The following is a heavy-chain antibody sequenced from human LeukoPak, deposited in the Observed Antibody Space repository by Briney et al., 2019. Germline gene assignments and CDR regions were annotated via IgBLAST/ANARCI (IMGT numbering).Heavy chain of an antibody. CDR2: ISAYNGNT. D-gene: IGHD3-10*01. CDR3: ARSRSGSYLGRPPFDP. CDR1: GYTFTSYG. J-gene: IGHJ5*02. Sequence: EASVTVSCKASGYTFTSYGISWVRQAPGQGLEWMGWISAYNGNTNYAQKLQGRVTMTTDTSTSTAYMELRSLRSDDTAVYYCARSRSGSYLGRPPFDPWGQGTLVTVSS. V-gene: IGHV1-18*01.